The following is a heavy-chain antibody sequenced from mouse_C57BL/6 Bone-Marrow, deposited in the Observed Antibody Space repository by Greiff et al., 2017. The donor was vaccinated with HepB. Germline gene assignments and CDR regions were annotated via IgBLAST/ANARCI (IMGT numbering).Heavy chain of an antibody. CDR2: ISSGSSTI. D-gene: IGHD2-4*01. V-gene: IGHV5-17*01. CDR1: GFTFSDYG. CDR3: ATIYYDYGDY. Sequence: EVKLMESGGGLVKPGGSLKLSCAASGFTFSDYGMHWVRQAPEKGLEWVAYISSGSSTIYYADTVKGRFTISRDNAKNTLFLQMTSLRSEDTAMYYCATIYYDYGDYWGQGTTLTVSS. J-gene: IGHJ2*01.